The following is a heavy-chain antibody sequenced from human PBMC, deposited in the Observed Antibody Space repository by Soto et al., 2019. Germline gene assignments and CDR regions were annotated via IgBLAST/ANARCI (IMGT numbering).Heavy chain of an antibody. D-gene: IGHD3-9*01. CDR1: GGSISSGGYY. V-gene: IGHV4-31*03. J-gene: IGHJ6*02. CDR3: ARGTRVLRYFDWLEGPGDGVYYGMDV. CDR2: IYYSGST. Sequence: QVQLQESGPGLVKPSQTLSLTCTVSGGSISSGGYYWSWIRQHPGKGLEWIGYIYYSGSTYYNPSLKSRVTISVDTSKNQFSRKLSSVTAADTAVYYCARGTRVLRYFDWLEGPGDGVYYGMDVWGQGTTVTVSS.